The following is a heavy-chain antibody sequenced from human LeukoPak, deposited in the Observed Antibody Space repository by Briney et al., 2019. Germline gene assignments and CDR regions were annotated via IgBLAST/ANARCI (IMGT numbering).Heavy chain of an antibody. J-gene: IGHJ3*02. CDR3: AKMRNSGYNDAFDI. Sequence: GGSLRLSCAASGFTFSSYGMHWVRQAPGKGLEWVALISYDGSNKYYADSVKGRFTISRDDSKNMLYLQMNSLRAEDTAVYYCAKMRNSGYNDAFDIWGQGTMVTVSS. D-gene: IGHD3-22*01. V-gene: IGHV3-30*18. CDR1: GFTFSSYG. CDR2: ISYDGSNK.